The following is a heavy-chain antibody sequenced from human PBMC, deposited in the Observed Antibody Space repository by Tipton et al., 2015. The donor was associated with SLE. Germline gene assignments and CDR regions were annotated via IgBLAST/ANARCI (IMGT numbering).Heavy chain of an antibody. CDR2: INSDGSST. J-gene: IGHJ6*02. V-gene: IGHV3-74*01. CDR1: GFTFSSYW. CDR3: ARDLIAVATYYYYGMDV. D-gene: IGHD6-19*01. Sequence: SLRLSCAASGFTFSSYWMHWVRQAPGKGLVWVSRINSDGSSTSYADSVKGRFTISRDNAKNTLYLQMNSLRAEDTAVYYCARDLIAVATYYYYGMDVWGQGTTVTVSS.